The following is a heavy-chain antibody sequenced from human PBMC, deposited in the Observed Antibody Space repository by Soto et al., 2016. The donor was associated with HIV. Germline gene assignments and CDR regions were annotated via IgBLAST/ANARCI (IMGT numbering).Heavy chain of an antibody. CDR1: GFTFNTYA. CDR3: VRNRGSGIIRAT. J-gene: IGHJ4*02. Sequence: EVQLLESGGGLVQPGGSLRLSCEASGFTFNTYAMSWVRQAPGKGLEWVSAITDSGAGTFYRDSVKGRFTISRDNSKNIVYLQMNSLRDDDAARYYCVRNRGSGIIRATWGQGTVVTVSS. D-gene: IGHD3-10*01. CDR2: ITDSGAGT. V-gene: IGHV3-23*01.